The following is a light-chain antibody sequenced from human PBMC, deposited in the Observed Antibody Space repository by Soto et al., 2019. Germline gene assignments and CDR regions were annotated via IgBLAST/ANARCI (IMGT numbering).Light chain of an antibody. Sequence: EVVLTQSPATLSLSAGERATLSCRASQSIGSYLAWYQHKPGQAPRLLIYDTSNRATGIPDRFSARGSGTDFTLTISSLEPDDFASYYCQHSGNWLPYIFGQGTKLEIK. J-gene: IGKJ2*01. CDR3: QHSGNWLPYI. CDR1: QSIGSY. V-gene: IGKV3-11*01. CDR2: DTS.